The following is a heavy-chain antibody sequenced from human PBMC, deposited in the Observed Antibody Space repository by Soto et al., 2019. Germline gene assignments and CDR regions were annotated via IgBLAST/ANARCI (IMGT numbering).Heavy chain of an antibody. V-gene: IGHV1-2*04. CDR2: INPNSGGT. J-gene: IGHJ6*01. CDR1: GYTFTGYY. CDR3: VCAAYAGSGLAGGFFYYSVMVV. Sequence: ASVKVSCKASGYTFTGYYMHWVRQAPGQGLEWMGWINPNSGGTNYAQKFQGWVTMTRDTSISTAYMELSRLRSDDTAVYYCVCAAYAGSGLAGGFFYYSVMVVWGQG. D-gene: IGHD3-16*01.